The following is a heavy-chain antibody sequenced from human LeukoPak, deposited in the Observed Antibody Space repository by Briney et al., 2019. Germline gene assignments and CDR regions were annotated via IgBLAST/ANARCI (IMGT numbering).Heavy chain of an antibody. Sequence: SETLSLTCTLSGGSISIYYWSWIPQPPRRGVEYVGYIYFSRSTKYTPSLKSRVTISVDTSKNQFTLNLRSVTAADTAVYFCGRESRIVGTTSVWYYFDYWGQGTLVTVSS. J-gene: IGHJ4*02. CDR1: GGSISIYY. D-gene: IGHD1-26*01. CDR3: GRESRIVGTTSVWYYFDY. CDR2: IYFSRST. V-gene: IGHV4-59*12.